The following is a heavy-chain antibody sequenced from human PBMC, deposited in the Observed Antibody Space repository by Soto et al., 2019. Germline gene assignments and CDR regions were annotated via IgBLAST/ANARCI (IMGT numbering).Heavy chain of an antibody. V-gene: IGHV4-59*01. Sequence: PSGTRSLTCTVSGCSIGGNSWSWIRQSPGKGLDFIGYIYHSGSTNYNPSLKSRVTISMDTSKNQFSLRLSSVTAADTAVYYCARAGRVQVFYAIDVWGQGTTVTVSS. CDR2: IYHSGST. CDR3: ARAGRVQVFYAIDV. J-gene: IGHJ6*02. CDR1: GCSIGGNS. D-gene: IGHD1-1*01.